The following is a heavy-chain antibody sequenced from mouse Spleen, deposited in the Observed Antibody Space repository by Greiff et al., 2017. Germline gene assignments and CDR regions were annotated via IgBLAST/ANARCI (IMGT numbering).Heavy chain of an antibody. D-gene: IGHD2-4*01. Sequence: EVKLVESGGGLVKPGGSLKLSCAASGFTFSDYGMHWVRQAPEKGLEWVAYISSGSSTIYYADTVKGRFTISRDNAKNTLFLQMTSLRSEDTAMYYCATDYDGEAMDYGGQGTSVTVSS. CDR2: ISSGSSTI. J-gene: IGHJ4*01. CDR3: ATDYDGEAMDY. CDR1: GFTFSDYG. V-gene: IGHV5-17*01.